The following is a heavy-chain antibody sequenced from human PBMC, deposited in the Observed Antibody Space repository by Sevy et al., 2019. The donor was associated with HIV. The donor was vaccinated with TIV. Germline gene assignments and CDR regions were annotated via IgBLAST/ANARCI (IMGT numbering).Heavy chain of an antibody. D-gene: IGHD2-2*01. CDR1: GGTFSSYA. CDR2: IIPIFGTA. V-gene: IGHV1-69*13. J-gene: IGHJ4*02. CDR3: ARRCSSTSCSPGFDY. Sequence: ASVKVSCKASGGTFSSYAISWVRQAPGQGLEWMGGIIPIFGTANYAQKFQGRVTITADESTITAYMELSSLRSEDTAVYYCARRCSSTSCSPGFDYWGQGTLVTVSS.